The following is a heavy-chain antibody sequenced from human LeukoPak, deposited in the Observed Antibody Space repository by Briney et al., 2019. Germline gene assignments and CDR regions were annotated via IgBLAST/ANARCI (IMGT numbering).Heavy chain of an antibody. CDR1: RFTFSTYE. V-gene: IGHV3-48*03. D-gene: IGHD6-13*01. Sequence: GGSLRLSCAASRFTFSTYEMNWVRQAPGKGLEWVSYISSSGSTIYYADSVKGRFTISRDNAKNSLYLQMNSLRAEDSAVYYCATPTGSSSWEASDYWGQGTLVTVSS. CDR2: ISSSGSTI. CDR3: ATPTGSSSWEASDY. J-gene: IGHJ4*02.